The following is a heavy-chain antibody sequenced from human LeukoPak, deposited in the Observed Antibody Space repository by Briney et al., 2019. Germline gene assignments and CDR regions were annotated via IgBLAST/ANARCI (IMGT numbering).Heavy chain of an antibody. Sequence: ASVTVSCKASGYTFTGYYMHWVRQAPGQGLEWMGWINPNSGGTNYAQKFQGRVTMTRDTSISTAYMELSRLRSDDTAVYYCARGRIAAFRFDPWGQGTLVTVSS. CDR2: INPNSGGT. V-gene: IGHV1-2*02. CDR1: GYTFTGYY. CDR3: ARGRIAAFRFDP. J-gene: IGHJ5*02. D-gene: IGHD6-6*01.